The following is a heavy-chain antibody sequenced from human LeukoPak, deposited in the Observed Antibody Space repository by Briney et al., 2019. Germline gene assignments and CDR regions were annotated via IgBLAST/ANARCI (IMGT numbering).Heavy chain of an antibody. CDR1: GFTFSSYA. J-gene: IGHJ3*02. CDR3: ARVTTYYYDSRPGFDI. Sequence: GGSLRLSCAASGFTFSSYAMHWVRQAPGKGLEWVAVISYDGSNKYYADSVKGRFTISRDNSKNTLYLQMNSLRAEDTAVYYCARVTTYYYDSRPGFDIWGQGTMVTVSS. V-gene: IGHV3-30*04. CDR2: ISYDGSNK. D-gene: IGHD3-22*01.